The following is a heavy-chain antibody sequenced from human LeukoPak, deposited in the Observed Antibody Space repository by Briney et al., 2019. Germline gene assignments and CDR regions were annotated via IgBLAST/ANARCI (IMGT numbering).Heavy chain of an antibody. CDR3: GRRYCYGSGSYSDY. CDR1: GYAFTSYG. CDR2: ISAYNGNT. J-gene: IGHJ4*02. D-gene: IGHD3-10*01. Sequence: GASVKVSCKASGYAFTSYGISWVRQAPGQGLEWMGWISAYNGNTQYAQKLQGRVTMTTDTSTSTAYTELRSLRSDDTAVYYCGRRYCYGSGSYSDYWGQGTLVTVSS. V-gene: IGHV1-18*01.